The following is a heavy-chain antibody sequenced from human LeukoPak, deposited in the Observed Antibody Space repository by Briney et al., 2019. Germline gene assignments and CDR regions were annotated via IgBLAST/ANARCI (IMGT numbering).Heavy chain of an antibody. CDR2: INHSGST. J-gene: IGHJ4*02. CDR1: GGSFSGYY. D-gene: IGHD2-15*01. V-gene: IGHV4-34*01. Sequence: PSETLSLTCAVYGGSFSGYYWSWIRQPPGKGLEWMGEINHSGSTNYNPSLKSRVTISVKTSKNQFSLKLSSVTAAERAVYSCASTGYCSGGRCRKPFDYWGQGTMVTVSS. CDR3: ASTGYCSGGRCRKPFDY.